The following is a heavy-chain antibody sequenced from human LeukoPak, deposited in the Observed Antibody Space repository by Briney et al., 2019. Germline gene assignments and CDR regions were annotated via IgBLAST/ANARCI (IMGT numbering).Heavy chain of an antibody. CDR1: GFTFSSYS. D-gene: IGHD3-22*01. J-gene: IGHJ3*02. CDR2: ITSSSSYI. CDR3: ARGHGQKYYDIHHPPFDI. V-gene: IGHV3-21*01. Sequence: GGSLRLSYAASGFTFSSYSMNWGRQAPGKGLEWVSSITSSSSYIYYPDSVKGRFTISRDNAKNSLYLQMNSLRAEDTAVYYCARGHGQKYYDIHHPPFDIWGQGTMVTVSS.